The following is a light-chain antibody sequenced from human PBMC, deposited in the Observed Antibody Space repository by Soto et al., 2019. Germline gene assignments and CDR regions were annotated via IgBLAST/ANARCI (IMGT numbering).Light chain of an antibody. Sequence: QSALTQPASLSGSPGQSLTISCTGNRSDVGGYNYVSWYQQHPGKAPKLMIYDVSNRPSGVSNRFSGSKSGNTASLTISGLQAEDEADYYCSSYTSSSTYVFGTGTKVTVL. J-gene: IGLJ1*01. V-gene: IGLV2-14*01. CDR2: DVS. CDR1: RSDVGGYNY. CDR3: SSYTSSSTYV.